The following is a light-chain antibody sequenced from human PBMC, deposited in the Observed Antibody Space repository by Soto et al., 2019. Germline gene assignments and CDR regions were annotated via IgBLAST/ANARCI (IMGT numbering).Light chain of an antibody. CDR2: GAS. CDR1: QSVGSN. Sequence: EIVMTQSPATLSVSPGERATLSCRASQSVGSNLAWYQQKPGQAPRLLIYGASTRATGIPARFSGSGSGTEFTLTISSLQSEEFAVYYWQQYNNWPPLTFGGGTKVEIK. CDR3: QQYNNWPPLT. J-gene: IGKJ4*01. V-gene: IGKV3-15*01.